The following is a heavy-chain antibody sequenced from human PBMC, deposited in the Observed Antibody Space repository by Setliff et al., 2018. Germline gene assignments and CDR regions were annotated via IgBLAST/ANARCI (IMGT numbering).Heavy chain of an antibody. CDR2: INHSGST. CDR3: ARRPLYHYDFRSNWFDP. D-gene: IGHD3-3*01. CDR1: GGSFSGYY. Sequence: PSETLSLTCAVYGGSFSGYYWSWIRQPPGKGLEWIGEINHSGSTNYNPSLKSRVTISVDTSKNQFSLKLTSVTAADTAVYYCARRPLYHYDFRSNWFDPWGQGTLVTVSS. J-gene: IGHJ5*02. V-gene: IGHV4-34*01.